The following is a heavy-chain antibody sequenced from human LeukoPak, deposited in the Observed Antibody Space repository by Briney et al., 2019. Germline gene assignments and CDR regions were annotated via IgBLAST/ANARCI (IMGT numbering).Heavy chain of an antibody. CDR3: ARILCGGDCPDY. CDR2: INHSGST. J-gene: IGHJ4*02. D-gene: IGHD2-21*02. V-gene: IGHV4-34*01. CDR1: SGSITNHY. Sequence: SETLSLTCTVSSGSITNHYWSWIRQPPGKGLEWIGEINHSGSTNYNPSLKSRVTISVDTSKNQFSLKLSSVTAADTAVYYCARILCGGDCPDYWGQGTLVTVSS.